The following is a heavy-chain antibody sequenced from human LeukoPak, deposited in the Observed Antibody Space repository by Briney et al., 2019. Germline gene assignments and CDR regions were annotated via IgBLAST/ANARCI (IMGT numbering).Heavy chain of an antibody. D-gene: IGHD2-2*01. V-gene: IGHV4-4*09. CDR3: ARLVPGCSSTSCYDWFDP. J-gene: IGHJ5*02. Sequence: SETLSLTCTVSGGSISSYYWSWIRQPPGRGLEWIGYIYTSGSTNYNPSLKSRVTISVDTSKNQFSLKLSSVTAADTAVYYCARLVPGCSSTSCYDWFDPWGQGTLVTVSS. CDR2: IYTSGST. CDR1: GGSISSYY.